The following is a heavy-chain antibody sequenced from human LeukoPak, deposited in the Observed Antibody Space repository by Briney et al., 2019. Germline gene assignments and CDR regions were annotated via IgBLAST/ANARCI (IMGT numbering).Heavy chain of an antibody. CDR2: ISGTSNTI. D-gene: IGHD4-17*01. J-gene: IGHJ4*02. CDR3: ARPYGDYEFFDY. V-gene: IGHV3-48*04. Sequence: GGSLRLSCVGSGFTFSSYSMNWVRQAPGKGLEWVSYISGTSNTIYYDDSVKGRFTISRDNAKNSLYLQMNSLRAEDTAVYYCARPYGDYEFFDYWGQGTLVTVSS. CDR1: GFTFSSYS.